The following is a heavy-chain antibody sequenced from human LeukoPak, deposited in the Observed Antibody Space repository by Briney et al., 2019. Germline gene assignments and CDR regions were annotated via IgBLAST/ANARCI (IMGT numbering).Heavy chain of an antibody. CDR2: ISSRSGYI. V-gene: IGHV3-21*01. J-gene: IGHJ4*02. D-gene: IGHD2-8*01. CDR1: GFTFSTYS. CDR3: AREGKMVDY. Sequence: GGSLRLSCAASGFTFSTYSMNWVRQAPGKGLEWVSYISSRSGYIYYADSMKGRFTISRDNAKNSLYLQMNSLRAEDTAVYYCAREGKMVDYWGQGTLVTVSS.